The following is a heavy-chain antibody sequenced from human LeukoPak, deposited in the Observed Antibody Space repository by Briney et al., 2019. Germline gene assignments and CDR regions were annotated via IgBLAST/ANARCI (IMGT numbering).Heavy chain of an antibody. J-gene: IGHJ5*02. Sequence: PSETLSLTCTVSGGSISSSSYYWSWIRQPPGKGLEWIGEINHSGSTNYNPSLKSRVTISVDTSKNQFSLKLSSVTAADTAVYYCARVCVWEAHNQNKNWFDPWGQGTLVTVSS. CDR2: INHSGST. CDR1: GGSISSSSYY. D-gene: IGHD1-26*01. V-gene: IGHV4-39*07. CDR3: ARVCVWEAHNQNKNWFDP.